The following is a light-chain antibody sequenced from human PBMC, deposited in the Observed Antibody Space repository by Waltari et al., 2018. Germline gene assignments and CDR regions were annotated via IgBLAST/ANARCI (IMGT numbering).Light chain of an antibody. CDR3: CSYAGSIWV. V-gene: IGLV2-11*01. CDR2: DVT. CDR1: SSAVGGYNH. J-gene: IGLJ3*02. Sequence: QSALTQPRSVSGSPGPSVTISCTGTSSAVGGYNHVSWYQQHPGQAPKLMIFDVTSRPSGVPDRFSGSKSGNTASLTISGLQAEDEADYYCCSYAGSIWVFGGGTRMTVL.